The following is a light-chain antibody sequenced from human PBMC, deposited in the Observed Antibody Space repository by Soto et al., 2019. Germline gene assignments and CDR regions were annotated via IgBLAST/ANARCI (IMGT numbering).Light chain of an antibody. Sequence: PSSLSASVEDRVIITCRASQSISNHLNWYQQKPGKAPKLLIYDASNLESGVPSRFSGSGSGTEFTLTISSLQPDDFATYYCQQYNSYSRTFGQGTKVDIK. CDR1: QSISNH. V-gene: IGKV1-5*01. CDR3: QQYNSYSRT. CDR2: DAS. J-gene: IGKJ1*01.